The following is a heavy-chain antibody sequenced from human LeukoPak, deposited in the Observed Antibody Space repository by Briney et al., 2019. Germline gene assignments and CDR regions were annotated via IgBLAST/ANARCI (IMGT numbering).Heavy chain of an antibody. CDR1: GGSISSYY. J-gene: IGHJ5*02. V-gene: IGHV4-4*07. Sequence: SSETLSLTCTVSGGSISSYYWSWIRQPAGKGLEWIGRIYTSGSTNYNPSLKSRVTMSVDTSKNQFSLKLSSVTAADTAVYYCARDSRYYDFWSGYSGVFDPWGQGTLVTVSS. CDR2: IYTSGST. CDR3: ARDSRYYDFWSGYSGVFDP. D-gene: IGHD3-3*01.